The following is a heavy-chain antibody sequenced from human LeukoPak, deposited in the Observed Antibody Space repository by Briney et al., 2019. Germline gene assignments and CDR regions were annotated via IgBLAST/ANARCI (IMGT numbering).Heavy chain of an antibody. CDR2: INAGNGNT. Sequence: ASVKVSCKASGYTFTGYYMHWVRQAPGQRLEWMGWINAGNGNTKYSQKFQGRVIITRDTSATIAYMELSRLRSEDTAVYYCARGIEASSGWYVIDYWGQGTLVIVSS. CDR3: ARGIEASSGWYVIDY. D-gene: IGHD6-19*01. V-gene: IGHV1-3*01. CDR1: GYTFTGYY. J-gene: IGHJ4*02.